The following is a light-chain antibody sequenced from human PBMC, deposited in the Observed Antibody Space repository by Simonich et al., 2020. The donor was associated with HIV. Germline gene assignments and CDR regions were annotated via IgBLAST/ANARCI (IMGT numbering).Light chain of an antibody. J-gene: IGKJ1*01. CDR3: QQYYSTPPT. V-gene: IGKV1-NL1*01. CDR1: QGISNS. CDR2: AAS. Sequence: DIQMTQSPSSLSASVGDRVTITCRASQGISNSLAWYQQKPGKAPKLLLYAASRLESGVPSRFSGSGSGTDYTLTISSLQAEDVAIYYCQQYYSTPPTFGQGTKVEIK.